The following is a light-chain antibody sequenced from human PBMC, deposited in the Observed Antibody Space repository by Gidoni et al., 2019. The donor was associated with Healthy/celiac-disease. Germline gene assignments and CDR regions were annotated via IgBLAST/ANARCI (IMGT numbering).Light chain of an antibody. V-gene: IGKV3-20*01. CDR1: QSVSSSY. J-gene: IGKJ5*01. CDR2: GAS. CDR3: QQYGSSPLT. Sequence: ASQSVSSSYLAWYQQKPGQAPRLLIYGASSRASGIPDRFSGSGSGTDFTLTISSLEPEDFAVYYCQQYGSSPLTFGQGTRLEIK.